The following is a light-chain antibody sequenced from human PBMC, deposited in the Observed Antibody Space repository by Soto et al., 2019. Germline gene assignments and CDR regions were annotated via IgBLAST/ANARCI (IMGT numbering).Light chain of an antibody. V-gene: IGLV2-23*02. J-gene: IGLJ1*01. Sequence: QSVLTQPASVSGSPGQSITISCTRISSDVGSYNLVSWYQQHPGKAPKLMIYEVSKRPSGVSNRFSGSKSGITASLTISGLQAEDEADYYCCSYAGSSPYVFGTGTKVTVL. CDR1: SSDVGSYNL. CDR3: CSYAGSSPYV. CDR2: EVS.